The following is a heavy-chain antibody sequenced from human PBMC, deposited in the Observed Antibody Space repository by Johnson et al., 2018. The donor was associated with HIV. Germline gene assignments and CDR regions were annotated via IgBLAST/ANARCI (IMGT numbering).Heavy chain of an antibody. J-gene: IGHJ3*02. CDR3: VRDDRPDGFDI. D-gene: IGHD3-16*01. V-gene: IGHV3-66*02. CDR1: GFTISGFY. Sequence: VQLVESGGGVVQPGGSLRLSCAASGFTISGFYMSWVRQAPGKVPEWLSVVSSGGTSYYADSVRGRFTVSRDNSKNTLYLQMSSLRAEDTALYYCVRDDRPDGFDIWGQGTMVTVSS. CDR2: VSSGGTS.